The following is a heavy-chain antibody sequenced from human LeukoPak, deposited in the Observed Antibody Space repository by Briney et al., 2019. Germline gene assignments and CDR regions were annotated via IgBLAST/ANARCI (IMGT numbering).Heavy chain of an antibody. V-gene: IGHV4-39*07. CDR3: ARGKRYSSSWYFRGFGHNWFDP. Sequence: PSETLSLTCTVSGGSISSSTYYWGWIRQPPGKGLEWIGSIYYSGSTYYNPSLKSRVTISVDTSKNQFSLKLSSVTAADTAVYYCARGKRYSSSWYFRGFGHNWFDPWGQGTLVTVSS. J-gene: IGHJ5*02. CDR1: GGSISSSTYY. D-gene: IGHD6-13*01. CDR2: IYYSGST.